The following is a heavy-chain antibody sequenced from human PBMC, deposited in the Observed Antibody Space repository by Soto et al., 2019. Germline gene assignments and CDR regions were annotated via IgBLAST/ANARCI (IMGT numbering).Heavy chain of an antibody. CDR2: IKSKTDGGTT. CDR3: TTDLAGTGYYYYGMDV. Sequence: GGSLRFSCAASGFTFSNAWMNWVRQAPGKGLEWVGRIKSKTDGGTTDYAAPVKGRFTISRDDSKNTLYLQMNSLKTEDTAVYYCTTDLAGTGYYYYGMDVWGQGTTVTVSS. V-gene: IGHV3-15*07. J-gene: IGHJ6*02. D-gene: IGHD6-13*01. CDR1: GFTFSNAW.